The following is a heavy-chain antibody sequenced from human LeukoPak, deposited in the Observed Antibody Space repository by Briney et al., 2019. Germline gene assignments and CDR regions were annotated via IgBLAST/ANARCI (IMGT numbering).Heavy chain of an antibody. CDR3: ARFGPGRDLSYLDY. Sequence: GGSLRLSCAASGFTFSNSWMNWVRQAPGKGLEWVASINQDGSEEFYVDSMKGRVTISRNYAKNSLYLQINNLRTEDTAVYYCARFGPGRDLSYLDYWGQGTLVTVSS. V-gene: IGHV3-7*01. CDR2: INQDGSEE. D-gene: IGHD3-10*01. CDR1: GFTFSNSW. J-gene: IGHJ4*02.